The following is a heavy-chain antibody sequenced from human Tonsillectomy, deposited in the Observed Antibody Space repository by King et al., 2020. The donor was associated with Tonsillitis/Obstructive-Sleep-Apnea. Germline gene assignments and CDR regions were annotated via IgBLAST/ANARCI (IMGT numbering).Heavy chain of an antibody. D-gene: IGHD3-9*01. V-gene: IGHV1-58*01. CDR2: IVFGSGHT. CDR3: AAGDYDILTGYYSSTFDY. CDR1: GFTFTSSA. Sequence: QPGEAGPEVKKPGTSVKVSCKASGFTFTSSAVQWVRQARGQRLEWIGWIVFGSGHTNYAQKFQENVTITRDMSTSTAYMELSSLRSEDPAVYYCAAGDYDILTGYYSSTFDYWGQGTLVTVSS. J-gene: IGHJ4*02.